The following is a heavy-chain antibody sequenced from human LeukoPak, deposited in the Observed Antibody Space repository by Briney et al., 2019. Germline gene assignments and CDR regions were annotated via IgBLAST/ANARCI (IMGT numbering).Heavy chain of an antibody. Sequence: ASVKVSCKASGYTFTSYYMHWVRQAAGQGLEWMGIIYPSSGSTSYAQKFQGRVTMTRDTSTSTVYMELSSLRSEDTAVYYCGRDLAGLLLGIGPRTTLYYWGQGTLVTVSS. J-gene: IGHJ4*02. CDR1: GYTFTSYY. V-gene: IGHV1-46*03. D-gene: IGHD7-27*01. CDR3: GRDLAGLLLGIGPRTTLYY. CDR2: IYPSSGST.